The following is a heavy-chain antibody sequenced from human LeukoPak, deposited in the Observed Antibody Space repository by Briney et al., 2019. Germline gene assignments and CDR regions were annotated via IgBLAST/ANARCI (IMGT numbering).Heavy chain of an antibody. CDR1: GYTFNSFG. CDR2: INPYKGNT. J-gene: IGHJ4*02. V-gene: IGHV1-18*01. Sequence: ASVKVSCKASGYTFNSFGISWVRQATGQGLEWMGWINPYKGNTNYAQNFQGRVTMTRDDSISTAYMELRSLTSEDTAVYYCAKHYNVGLGVTLGYTPFQYWGQATRVTSSS. D-gene: IGHD3-10*01. CDR3: AKHYNVGLGVTLGYTPFQY.